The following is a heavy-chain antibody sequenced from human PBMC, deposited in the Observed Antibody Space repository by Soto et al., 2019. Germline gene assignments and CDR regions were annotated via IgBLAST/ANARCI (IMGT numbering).Heavy chain of an antibody. CDR3: AAAGRGYCSGGSCYSSSLYGMDV. CDR2: IVVGSGNT. D-gene: IGHD2-15*01. J-gene: IGHJ6*02. Sequence: EASVKVSCKASGFTFTSSAVQWVRQARGQRLEWIGWIVVGSGNTNYAQKFQERVTITRDMSTSTAYMELSSLRSEDKAVYYCAAAGRGYCSGGSCYSSSLYGMDVCGQRTTVTVSS. CDR1: GFTFTSSA. V-gene: IGHV1-58*01.